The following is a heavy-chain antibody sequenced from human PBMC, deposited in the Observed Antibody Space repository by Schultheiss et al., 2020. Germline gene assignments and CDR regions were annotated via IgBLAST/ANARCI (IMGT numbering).Heavy chain of an antibody. CDR2: ISSSSSYI. D-gene: IGHD6-25*01. J-gene: IGHJ4*02. Sequence: GESLKISCAASGFTFSSYGMHWVRQAPGKGLEWVSSISSSSSYIYYADSVKGRFTISRDNAKNSLYLQMNSLRAEDTAIYYCARTNSGRFDYWGQGTLVTVSS. V-gene: IGHV3-21*04. CDR3: ARTNSGRFDY. CDR1: GFTFSSYG.